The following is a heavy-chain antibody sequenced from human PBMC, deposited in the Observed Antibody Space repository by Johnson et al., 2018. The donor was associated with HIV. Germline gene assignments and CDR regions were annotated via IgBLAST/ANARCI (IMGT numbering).Heavy chain of an antibody. D-gene: IGHD2-2*01. CDR3: LWRPAAFDI. Sequence: QVQLVESGGGVVRPGGSLRLSCAASGFTFSNYGMHWVRQAPGKGLEWVAIISYDGSNKYYADSVKGRFTISRDNSKNTLYLQMNSLRAEDTAVYYCLWRPAAFDIWGQGTMVTVSS. CDR1: GFTFSNYG. V-gene: IGHV3-30*03. J-gene: IGHJ3*02. CDR2: ISYDGSNK.